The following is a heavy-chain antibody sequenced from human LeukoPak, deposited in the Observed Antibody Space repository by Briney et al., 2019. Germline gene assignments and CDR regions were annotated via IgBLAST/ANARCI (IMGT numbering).Heavy chain of an antibody. CDR2: INPKSGGT. V-gene: IGHV1-2*02. Sequence: ASVKVSCKASGYTFTDYYMHWVRQAPGQGLEWMGWINPKSGGTNYAQKFQGRVSMTRDTSISTAYMELSRLTSDDTAVYHCARATGLDYWGQGTLVTVSS. CDR1: GYTFTDYY. D-gene: IGHD1-1*01. J-gene: IGHJ4*02. CDR3: ARATGLDY.